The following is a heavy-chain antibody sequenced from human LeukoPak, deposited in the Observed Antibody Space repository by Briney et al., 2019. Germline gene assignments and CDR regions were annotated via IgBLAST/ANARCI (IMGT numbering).Heavy chain of an antibody. Sequence: SETLSLTCTVSGGSISSYYWSWIRQPPGKGLEWIGYIYYSGSTNYNPSLKSRVTISVDTSRNQFSLKLSSVTAADTAVYYCARGSPDSFDPWGQGTLVTVSS. V-gene: IGHV4-59*01. J-gene: IGHJ5*02. D-gene: IGHD2-21*02. CDR2: IYYSGST. CDR3: ARGSPDSFDP. CDR1: GGSISSYY.